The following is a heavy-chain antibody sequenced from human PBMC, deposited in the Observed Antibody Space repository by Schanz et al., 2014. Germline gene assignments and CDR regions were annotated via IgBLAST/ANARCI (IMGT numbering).Heavy chain of an antibody. CDR3: ARRVVPATMGLYFDL. D-gene: IGHD2-21*01. J-gene: IGHJ4*02. Sequence: QVQLQESGPGLVKPSQTLSLTCAVSGGSMDTHYWGWIRQPPGKGLEWIAFIYSSGIANYNPSLEGRVTISVDTSKTRFSLRLPSVPAADTATYYCARRVVPATMGLYFDLWGQGTLVTVSS. CDR1: GGSMDTHY. V-gene: IGHV4-59*08. CDR2: IYSSGIA.